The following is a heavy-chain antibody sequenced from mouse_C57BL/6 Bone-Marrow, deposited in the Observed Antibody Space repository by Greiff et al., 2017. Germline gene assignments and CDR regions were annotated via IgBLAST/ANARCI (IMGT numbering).Heavy chain of an antibody. CDR2: IYPRSGNT. D-gene: IGHD1-1*01. Sequence: QVQLQQSGAELARPGASVKLSCKASGYTFTSYGISWVKQRTGQGLEWIGEIYPRSGNTYYNEKFKGKATLTADKSSSTAYMELRSLTSEDSAVYFCARGYGTRGYWGQGTSVTVSS. V-gene: IGHV1-81*01. CDR1: GYTFTSYG. CDR3: ARGYGTRGY. J-gene: IGHJ4*01.